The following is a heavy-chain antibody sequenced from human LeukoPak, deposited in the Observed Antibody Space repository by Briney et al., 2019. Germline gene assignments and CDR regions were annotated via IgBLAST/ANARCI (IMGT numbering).Heavy chain of an antibody. Sequence: GASVKVSCKASGYTFTSFDINWGRQATGQGLELVGWMNPNSGNTGYAQRFQGRVSMTSNTSVSTAYMELSSLTSEDTAVYYCARGSHGSGSPSPYYYYMDVWGKGTTVTVPS. CDR2: MNPNSGNT. J-gene: IGHJ6*03. CDR3: ARGSHGSGSPSPYYYYMDV. D-gene: IGHD3-10*01. V-gene: IGHV1-8*01. CDR1: GYTFTSFD.